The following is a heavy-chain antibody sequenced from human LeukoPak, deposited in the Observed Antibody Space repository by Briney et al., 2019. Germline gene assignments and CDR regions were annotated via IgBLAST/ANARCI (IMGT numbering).Heavy chain of an antibody. D-gene: IGHD5-18*01. V-gene: IGHV4-59*01. J-gene: IGHJ5*02. CDR1: GGSISSYS. CDR3: ARGSTAMFAPASYNWFDP. Sequence: PSETLSLTCTVSGGSISSYSWRWIRQPPRKRLEWIGYIYYSGRTNYNPSLKSRVTISVGSSKNQFSLKLSSGTAADTAVYYCARGSTAMFAPASYNWFDPWGQGTLVTVSS. CDR2: IYYSGRT.